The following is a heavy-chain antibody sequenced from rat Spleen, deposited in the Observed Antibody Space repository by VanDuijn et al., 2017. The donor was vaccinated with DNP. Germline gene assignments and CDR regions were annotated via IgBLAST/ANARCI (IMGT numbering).Heavy chain of an antibody. CDR1: GYSITSSYS. V-gene: IGHV3-3*01. CDR2: VNSAGTT. Sequence: EVQLQESGPGLVKPSQSLSLTCSVTGYSITSSYSWNWIRKFPGNKLEWMGSVNSAGTTNYTPSLKSRISITRDTSKNQLFLQVNSVTTEDTATYYCARWPGYNPPYAMDAWGQGTSVTVSS. CDR3: ARWPGYNPPYAMDA. D-gene: IGHD1-4*01. J-gene: IGHJ4*01.